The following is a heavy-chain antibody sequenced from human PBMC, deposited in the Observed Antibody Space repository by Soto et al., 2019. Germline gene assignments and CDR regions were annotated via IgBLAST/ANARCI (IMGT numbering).Heavy chain of an antibody. CDR3: ARDYASDSSGYYPPAY. J-gene: IGHJ4*02. Sequence: QVQLVESGGGVVQPGRSLRLSCAASGFTFSSYAMHWVRQAPGKGLEWVAVISYDGSNKYYADSVKGRFTISRDNSKNAMYRQMNSLRAEDTAVYYCARDYASDSSGYYPPAYWGQGTLVTVSS. D-gene: IGHD3-22*01. CDR1: GFTFSSYA. V-gene: IGHV3-30-3*01. CDR2: ISYDGSNK.